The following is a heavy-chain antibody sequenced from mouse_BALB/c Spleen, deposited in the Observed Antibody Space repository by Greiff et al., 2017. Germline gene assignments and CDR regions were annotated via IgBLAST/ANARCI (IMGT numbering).Heavy chain of an antibody. V-gene: IGHV4-2*02. D-gene: IGHD3-2*02. CDR3: AREATGAMDY. CDR1: GFDFSRYW. CDR2: INPGSSTI. Sequence: ESGGGLVQPGGSLNLSCAASGFDFSRYWMSWARQAPGKGQEWIGEINPGSSTINYTPSLKDKFIISRDNAKNTLYLQMSKVRSEDTALYYCAREATGAMDYWGQGTSVTVSS. J-gene: IGHJ4*01.